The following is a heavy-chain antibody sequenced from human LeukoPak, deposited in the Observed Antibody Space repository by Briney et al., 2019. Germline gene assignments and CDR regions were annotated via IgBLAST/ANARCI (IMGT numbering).Heavy chain of an antibody. CDR3: ARGNRDSSGFYFYYGMDV. J-gene: IGHJ6*02. D-gene: IGHD6-19*01. V-gene: IGHV3-9*01. CDR1: GSTFDDYA. Sequence: PGGSLRLSCAASGSTFDDYAMFWVRQAPGKGLEWVSGISWDSRNIGYAASVKGRFTTSRDNGKNSLYLQMNSLRPDDTALYYCARGNRDSSGFYFYYGMDVWGPGSTVTVSS. CDR2: ISWDSRNI.